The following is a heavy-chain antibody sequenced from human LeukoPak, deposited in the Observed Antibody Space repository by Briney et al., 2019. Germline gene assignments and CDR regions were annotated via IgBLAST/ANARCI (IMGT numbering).Heavy chain of an antibody. V-gene: IGHV1-2*02. J-gene: IGHJ5*02. D-gene: IGHD2-2*01. CDR1: GYTFTDNY. CDR3: ARGVGSSWFDP. CDR2: IDIRTGAT. Sequence: ASVKVSCKASGYTFTDNYMHWVRQAPGQGLEWMGWIDIRTGATKYAHNLQGKVTMTRDTSITTAYMDLSSLRSDDTALYFCARGVGSSWFDPWGQGTLVTVSS.